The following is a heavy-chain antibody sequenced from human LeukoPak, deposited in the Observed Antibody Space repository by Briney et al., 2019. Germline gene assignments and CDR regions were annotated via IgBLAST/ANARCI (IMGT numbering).Heavy chain of an antibody. CDR1: GGSISSYY. J-gene: IGHJ4*02. D-gene: IGHD6-19*01. Sequence: SETLSLTCTVSGGSISSYYWSWIRQPPGKGLEWIGYIYYSGNPNYNPSLKSRITISVDTSKNQFSLKLSSVTAADTAVYYCARAGLRAVAGTFDHWGQGTLVTVSA. CDR3: ARAGLRAVAGTFDH. V-gene: IGHV4-59*01. CDR2: IYYSGNP.